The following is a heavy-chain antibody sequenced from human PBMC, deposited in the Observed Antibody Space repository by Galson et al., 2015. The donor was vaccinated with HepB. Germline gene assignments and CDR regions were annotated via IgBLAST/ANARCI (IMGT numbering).Heavy chain of an antibody. D-gene: IGHD6-19*01. J-gene: IGHJ4*02. CDR1: GLTFRDIA. V-gene: IGHV3-49*03. CDR2: IRSNTSGGTT. CDR3: ATELRHNSGLFALDS. Sequence: ASGLTFRDIAMSWFRQAPGKGLEWIGFIRSNTSGGTTQYAASVKGRFTTSRDDSKSISYLQMNSLRTEDTARYYCATELRHNSGLFALDSWGQGALVTVAS.